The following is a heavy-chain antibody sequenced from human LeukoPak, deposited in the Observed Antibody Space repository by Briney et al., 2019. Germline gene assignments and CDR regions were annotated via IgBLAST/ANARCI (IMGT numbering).Heavy chain of an antibody. D-gene: IGHD2-15*01. CDR3: ARKMVAATAFDP. V-gene: IGHV1-2*02. Sequence: GASVKVSCKASGYTFTGYFMHWVRQAPGQGLEWMGWINPNSGGTNYAQKLQGRVTMTRDTSISTAYMELSRLRSDDTAVYYCARKMVAATAFDPWGQGTLVTVSS. CDR1: GYTFTGYF. J-gene: IGHJ5*02. CDR2: INPNSGGT.